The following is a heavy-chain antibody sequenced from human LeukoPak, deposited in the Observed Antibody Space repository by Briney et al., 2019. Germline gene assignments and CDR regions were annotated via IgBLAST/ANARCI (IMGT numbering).Heavy chain of an antibody. V-gene: IGHV3-21*01. J-gene: IGHJ4*02. CDR1: GFTFNSYS. CDR3: ARARMQIAVVAAADY. Sequence: GGSLRLSCAGSGFTFNSYSMNWVRQAPGKGLEWVSSITSSSSYIYYADSVKGRFTISRDNAKNSLYLQMNSLRAEDTAVYYCARARMQIAVVAAADYWGQGTLVTVSS. D-gene: IGHD2-15*01. CDR2: ITSSSSYI.